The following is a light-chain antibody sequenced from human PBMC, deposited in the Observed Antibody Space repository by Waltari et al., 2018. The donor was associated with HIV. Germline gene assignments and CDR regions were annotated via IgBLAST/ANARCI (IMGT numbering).Light chain of an antibody. CDR2: DAS. CDR3: QQRSNWLT. J-gene: IGKJ4*01. V-gene: IGKV3-11*01. CDR1: QTVGSH. Sequence: EIVLTQSPATLSLSPGGSATLSCRASQTVGSHLAWYQHKPGQAPRLLIYDASNRATGIRARFSGSGSGTEFTLTISSLEPEDFADDYCQQRSNWLTFGGGTKVEIK.